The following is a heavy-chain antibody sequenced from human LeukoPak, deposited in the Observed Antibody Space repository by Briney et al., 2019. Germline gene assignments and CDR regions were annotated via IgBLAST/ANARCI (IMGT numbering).Heavy chain of an antibody. Sequence: GGSLRLSCAASRFTFSTYSMNWVRQAPGKGLQWVSYISDSGAGMYYADSVKGRFTISRDNAKNSLYLQMNSLRDGDTAVYYCAIDSGNSFDYWGQGTLVTVSS. CDR1: RFTFSTYS. J-gene: IGHJ4*02. V-gene: IGHV3-48*02. CDR3: AIDSGNSFDY. CDR2: ISDSGAGM.